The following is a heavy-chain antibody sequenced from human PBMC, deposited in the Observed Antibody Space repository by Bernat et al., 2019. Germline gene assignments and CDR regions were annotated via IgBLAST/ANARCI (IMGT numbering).Heavy chain of an antibody. CDR2: ISGYNGNT. D-gene: IGHD6-13*01. V-gene: IGHV1-18*01. Sequence: QVQLVQSGAEVKKPGASVKVSCKASGYTFTSYGISWVRQAPGQGLEWMGWISGYNGNTNYAQKLQGSVTMTTDTSTSTAYMELRSLRSDDTAMYYCARVGEGPQAVVGATGIVVAGFDYWGQGTLVTVSS. CDR1: GYTFTSYG. CDR3: ARVGEGPQAVVGATGIVVAGFDY. J-gene: IGHJ4*02.